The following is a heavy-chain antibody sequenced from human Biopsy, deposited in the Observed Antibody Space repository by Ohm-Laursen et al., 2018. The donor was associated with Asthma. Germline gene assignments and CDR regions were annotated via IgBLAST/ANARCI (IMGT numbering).Heavy chain of an antibody. Sequence: SLRLSCAASGFTVSRDHMFWVRQAPGKGLEWVSVIYSGGTSHTADSVRGRSTISRDFSKNTLHLQMHSLRVEDTAVYYCARGDSSNWSHYYFDYWGQGTLVTVSS. J-gene: IGHJ4*02. CDR1: GFTVSRDH. D-gene: IGHD3-22*01. CDR2: IYSGGTS. V-gene: IGHV3-53*01. CDR3: ARGDSSNWSHYYFDY.